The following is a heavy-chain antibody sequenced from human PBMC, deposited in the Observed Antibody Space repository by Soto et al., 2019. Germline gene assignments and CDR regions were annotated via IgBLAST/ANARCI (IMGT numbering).Heavy chain of an antibody. CDR1: GFTFDDYA. CDR3: AKGQKYYDIVTLHWFDP. D-gene: IGHD3-9*01. J-gene: IGHJ5*02. V-gene: IGHV3-9*01. Sequence: EVQLVESGGGLVQPGRSLRLSCAASGFTFDDYAMHWVRQAPGKGLEWVSGISWNSGSIGYADSVKGRFTISRDNAKNSLYLQMNSLRAEDTAVYYCAKGQKYYDIVTLHWFDPWGQGTLVTVSS. CDR2: ISWNSGSI.